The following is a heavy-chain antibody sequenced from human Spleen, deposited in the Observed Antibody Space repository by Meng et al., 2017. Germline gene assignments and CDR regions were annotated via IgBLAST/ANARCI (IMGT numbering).Heavy chain of an antibody. J-gene: IGHJ4*02. CDR1: GFTFSRYG. CDR2: ICYDGRNK. D-gene: IGHD6-13*01. CDR3: VKPRDGLQLVFGY. V-gene: IGHV3-33*07. Sequence: GESLKISCAASGFTFSRYGMYWVRQAPGKGLEWVAVICYDGRNKSTGRFSISRDNSKNTFYLQMNSLRVEDTAVYYCVKPRDGLQLVFGYWGQGKLVNVAS.